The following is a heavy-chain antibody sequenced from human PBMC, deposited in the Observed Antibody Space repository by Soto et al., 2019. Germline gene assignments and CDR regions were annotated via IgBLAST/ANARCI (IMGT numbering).Heavy chain of an antibody. CDR3: VRDFGWYFRSGYMDV. D-gene: IGHD3-3*01. J-gene: IGHJ6*03. CDR1: GFDFSSYS. V-gene: IGHV3-21*02. CDR2: INEDSSYI. Sequence: EVQLVESGEGLVKPGVSLRLSCAASGFDFSSYSMNWVSQAPGKGLEWVSSINEDSSYIYYAHSLRGRFTISRDNAKESLYLQMNSLRAEDKAVYYCVRDFGWYFRSGYMDVWGDGPTVTVSS.